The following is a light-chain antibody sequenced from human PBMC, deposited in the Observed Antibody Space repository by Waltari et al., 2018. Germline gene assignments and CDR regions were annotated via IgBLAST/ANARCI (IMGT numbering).Light chain of an antibody. J-gene: IGLJ3*02. CDR1: YSNIGSHF. Sequence: QSVLTQPSSASGAPGQTVTMSCSGSYSNIGSHFVYWHQQVPGAAPKLIIYRNDERRSGLPDRFSASKSGTTASLTISGLRPEDEADYSCAAWDDSLSGRVVFGGGTRLTVL. CDR2: RND. CDR3: AAWDDSLSGRVV. V-gene: IGLV1-47*01.